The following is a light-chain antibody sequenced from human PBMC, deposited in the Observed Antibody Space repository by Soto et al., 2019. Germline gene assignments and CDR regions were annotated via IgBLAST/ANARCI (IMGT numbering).Light chain of an antibody. V-gene: IGKV1-5*03. J-gene: IGKJ1*01. CDR1: QSISSW. CDR2: KAP. Sequence: DIQMTQSPSTLSASVGDRVTITCRASQSISSWLAWYQQKPGKAPKLLIYKAPRLESGVPSRFSGRGSGTEFTLTISSLQPDDFETYYCQQYNTYSRTFGQGTKVEIK. CDR3: QQYNTYSRT.